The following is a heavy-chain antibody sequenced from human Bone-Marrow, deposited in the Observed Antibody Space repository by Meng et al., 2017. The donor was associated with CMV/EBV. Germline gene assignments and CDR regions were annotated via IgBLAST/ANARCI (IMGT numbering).Heavy chain of an antibody. Sequence: SETLSLTCTVSGGSVSSGSYYWSWIRQPPGKGLEWIGYIYYSGSTNYNPSLKSRVTISVDTSKNQFSLKLSSVTAADTAVYYCAIYCSSTSCWGYYFDYWGQGTLVTVSS. V-gene: IGHV4-61*01. CDR3: AIYCSSTSCWGYYFDY. D-gene: IGHD2-2*01. CDR2: IYYSGST. J-gene: IGHJ4*02. CDR1: GGSVSSGSYY.